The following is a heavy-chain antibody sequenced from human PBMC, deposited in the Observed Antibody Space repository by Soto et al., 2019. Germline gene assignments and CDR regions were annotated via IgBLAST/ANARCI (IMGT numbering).Heavy chain of an antibody. J-gene: IGHJ3*02. D-gene: IGHD3-3*01. CDR1: GFTFSSYW. V-gene: IGHV3-7*01. CDR3: ARDRGNYDSLLGAFDI. CDR2: IKQDGSEK. Sequence: GGSLRLSCAASGFTFSSYWMSWVRQAPGKGLEWVANIKQDGSEKYYVDSVKGRFTISRDNAKNSLYLQMNSLRAEDTAVYYCARDRGNYDSLLGAFDIWGQGTMVTVSS.